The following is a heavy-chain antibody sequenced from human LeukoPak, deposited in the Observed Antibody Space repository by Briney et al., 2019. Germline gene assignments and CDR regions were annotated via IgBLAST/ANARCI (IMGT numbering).Heavy chain of an antibody. Sequence: ASVKVSCKASGYTFTSYDINWVRQATGQGREWMGWRNPNSGNTGYAQKFQGRVTMTRNTSIGTAYMELSSLRSEDTAVYYCARGPPGGWIGELSYDYWGQGTLVTVSS. CDR3: ARGPPGGWIGELSYDY. D-gene: IGHD3-10*01. CDR1: GYTFTSYD. J-gene: IGHJ4*02. CDR2: RNPNSGNT. V-gene: IGHV1-8*01.